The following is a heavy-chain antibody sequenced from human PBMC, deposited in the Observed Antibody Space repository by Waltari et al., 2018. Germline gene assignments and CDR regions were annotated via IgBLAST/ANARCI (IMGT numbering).Heavy chain of an antibody. CDR1: GFTFSSYA. J-gene: IGHJ4*02. D-gene: IGHD3-10*01. Sequence: EVQLVESGGGLVQPGGSLRLSCAASGFTFSSYAMSWVRQAPGKGLEWVSAISGSGGSTYYADSVKGRFTISRNNSKNTLYLQMNSLRAEDTAVYYCAKDLGRITMVQGVTSFDYWGQGTLVTVSS. CDR2: ISGSGGST. V-gene: IGHV3-23*04. CDR3: AKDLGRITMVQGVTSFDY.